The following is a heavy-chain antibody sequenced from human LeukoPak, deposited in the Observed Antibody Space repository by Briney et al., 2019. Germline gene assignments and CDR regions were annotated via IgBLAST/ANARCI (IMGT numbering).Heavy chain of an antibody. J-gene: IGHJ4*02. CDR1: GFTFSSYA. V-gene: IGHV3-23*01. Sequence: GGSLTLSCAASGFTFSSYAMSWVRQAPGKGLEGVSAISGSGGSTYYADSVKGRFTISRDNSKNTLYLQMNSLRAEDTAVYYCASPGNSYGSYYFDYWGQGTLVTVSS. CDR2: ISGSGGST. D-gene: IGHD5-18*01. CDR3: ASPGNSYGSYYFDY.